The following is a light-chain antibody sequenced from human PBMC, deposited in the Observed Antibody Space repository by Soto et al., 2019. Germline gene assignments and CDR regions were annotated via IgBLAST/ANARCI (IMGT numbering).Light chain of an antibody. Sequence: EVVMTQSPATLSVSPGERATLSCWASQSVSSNLAWYRQKPGQAPRLLIHGASTRATGIPARFSGSGSGTEFTLTISSLQSEDFAVYYCQQYNNWPRTFGQGTKVEI. CDR2: GAS. CDR3: QQYNNWPRT. J-gene: IGKJ1*01. V-gene: IGKV3-15*01. CDR1: QSVSSN.